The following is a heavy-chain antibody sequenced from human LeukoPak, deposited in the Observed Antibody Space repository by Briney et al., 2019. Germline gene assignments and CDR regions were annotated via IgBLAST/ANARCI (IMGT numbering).Heavy chain of an antibody. CDR3: ARVVGGFYSSSWYRSGYYFDY. CDR2: ISSSGSTI. D-gene: IGHD6-13*01. Sequence: GGSLRLSCAASGFTFSSYEMNWVRQAPGKGLEWVSYISSSGSTIYYADSVKGRFTISRDNAKNSLYLQMNSLRAEDTAVYYCARVVGGFYSSSWYRSGYYFDYWGQGTLVTVSS. CDR1: GFTFSSYE. J-gene: IGHJ4*02. V-gene: IGHV3-48*03.